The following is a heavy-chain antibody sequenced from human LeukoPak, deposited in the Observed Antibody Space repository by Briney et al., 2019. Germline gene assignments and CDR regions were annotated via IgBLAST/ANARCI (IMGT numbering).Heavy chain of an antibody. CDR1: GFTVSSNY. Sequence: PGGSLRLSCAASGFTVSSNYMSWVRQAPGKGLVWVSHINNDGSITNYADSVKGRFTVSRDNAKSTVFLQMNSLRVEDTAVYYCARGPPGFRVGDYWGQGTLVTVSS. CDR3: ARGPPGFRVGDY. V-gene: IGHV3-74*01. J-gene: IGHJ4*02. CDR2: INNDGSIT. D-gene: IGHD1-1*01.